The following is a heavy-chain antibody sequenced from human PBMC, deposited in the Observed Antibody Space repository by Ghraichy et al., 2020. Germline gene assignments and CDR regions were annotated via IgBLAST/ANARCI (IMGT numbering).Heavy chain of an antibody. J-gene: IGHJ1*01. CDR1: GGSVSSGGYY. Sequence: SETLSLTCTVSGGSVSSGGYYWSWIRQPPGKGLEWIGYIYYSGSTYYNPSLKSLVTISVDTSKNQFSLKLSSVTAADTAVYYCARGALGQNPFQHWGQGTLV. V-gene: IGHV4-31*01. CDR2: IYYSGST. D-gene: IGHD3-16*01. CDR3: ARGALGQNPFQH.